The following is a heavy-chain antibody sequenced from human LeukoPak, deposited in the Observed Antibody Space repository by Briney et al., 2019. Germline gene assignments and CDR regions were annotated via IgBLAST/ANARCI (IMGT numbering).Heavy chain of an antibody. CDR3: ARGRRWLQFLARQFDY. Sequence: SETLSLTCAVYGGSFSGYYWSWIRQPPGKGLEWIGEINHSGSTNYNPSLKSRVTISVDTSKNQFPLKLSSVTAADTAVYYCARGRRWLQFLARQFDYWGQGTLVTVSS. V-gene: IGHV4-34*01. J-gene: IGHJ4*02. CDR1: GGSFSGYY. CDR2: INHSGST. D-gene: IGHD5-24*01.